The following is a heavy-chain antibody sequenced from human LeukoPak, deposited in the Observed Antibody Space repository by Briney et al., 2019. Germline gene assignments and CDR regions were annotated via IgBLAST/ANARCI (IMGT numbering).Heavy chain of an antibody. D-gene: IGHD2-15*01. CDR1: GFTFSSYA. CDR3: ALLSGPSYS. CDR2: ISSDGNRT. V-gene: IGHV3-30-3*01. J-gene: IGHJ4*02. Sequence: TGGSLRLSCAASGFTFSSYAVHWVRQAPGKGLEWVAVISSDGNRTYYADSVKGRFTLSRDNSNKTLHLQMKNLRADDTAVYYCALLSGPSYSWGQGTLVTVSS.